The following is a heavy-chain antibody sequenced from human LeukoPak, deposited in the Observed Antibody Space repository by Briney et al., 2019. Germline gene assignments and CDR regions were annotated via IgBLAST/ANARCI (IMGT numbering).Heavy chain of an antibody. V-gene: IGHV4-59*01. CDR3: ARGRAAAGRNYYYYYYMDV. D-gene: IGHD6-13*01. CDR1: GGSISSYY. CDR2: IYYSGST. Sequence: SETLSLTCTVSGGSISSYYWSWIRQPPGKGLEWIGYIYYSGSTNYNPSLKSRVTISVDTSKNQFSLKLSSVTAADTAVYYCARGRAAAGRNYYYYYYMDVWGKGTTVTVSS. J-gene: IGHJ6*03.